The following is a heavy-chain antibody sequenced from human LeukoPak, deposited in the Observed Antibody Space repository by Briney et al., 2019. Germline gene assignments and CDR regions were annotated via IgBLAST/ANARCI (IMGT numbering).Heavy chain of an antibody. CDR1: GYTFTDYY. CDR3: ARGGYGSGSHFDY. Sequence: ASVKVSCKASGYTFTDYYMHWVRQAPGQGLEWMGWSNPNSGDTNYAQKFQGRVTMTTDTSMTTAYMELRRLRSDDTAVYYCARGGYGSGSHFDYWGQGTLVTVSS. D-gene: IGHD3-10*01. CDR2: SNPNSGDT. V-gene: IGHV1-2*02. J-gene: IGHJ4*02.